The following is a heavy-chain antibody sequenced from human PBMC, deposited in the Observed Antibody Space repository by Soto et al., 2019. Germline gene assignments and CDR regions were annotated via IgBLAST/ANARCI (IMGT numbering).Heavy chain of an antibody. Sequence: EVQVLESGGGLVQPGGSLRLSCAASGFTFNTYAMSWVRQAPGKGLQWVSAINGRGDTTYYADSVKGRFMISRDNSKNTISLQMNSLRPEDTAVYYCAKESEYAGPQREHYFDYWGQGILVTVSS. CDR1: GFTFNTYA. J-gene: IGHJ4*02. CDR3: AKESEYAGPQREHYFDY. V-gene: IGHV3-23*01. CDR2: INGRGDTT. D-gene: IGHD2-2*01.